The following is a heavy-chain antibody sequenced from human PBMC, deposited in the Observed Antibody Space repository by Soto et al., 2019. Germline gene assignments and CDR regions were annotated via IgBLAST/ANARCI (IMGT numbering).Heavy chain of an antibody. D-gene: IGHD3-22*01. V-gene: IGHV3-7*01. J-gene: IGHJ3*02. CDR1: AFTLSSYW. CDR2: IKPDGSEK. CDR3: ARDYEFGFDM. Sequence: EVQLVESGGGLVQPGGSLRLSCEASAFTLSSYWMSWVRQAPGKGLEWVANIKPDGSEKYYVDSVKGRFTISRDNTKNSLYLQMSTLRPVDTAIYYCARDYEFGFDMWGQGTLVTVSS.